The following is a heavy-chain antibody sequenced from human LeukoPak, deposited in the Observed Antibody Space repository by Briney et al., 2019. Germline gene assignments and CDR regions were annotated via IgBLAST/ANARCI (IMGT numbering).Heavy chain of an antibody. Sequence: PGGSLRLSCAASRSTFSRDWMSWVRQAPGKGLEWVANINQGGSVKYYVDSAKGRFTISRDDAKNSLYVQMNSLRDEDTAVYYCARVGYSGWNLEYWGQGTLVTVSS. V-gene: IGHV3-7*01. CDR3: ARVGYSGWNLEY. D-gene: IGHD5-12*01. J-gene: IGHJ4*02. CDR2: INQGGSVK. CDR1: RSTFSRDW.